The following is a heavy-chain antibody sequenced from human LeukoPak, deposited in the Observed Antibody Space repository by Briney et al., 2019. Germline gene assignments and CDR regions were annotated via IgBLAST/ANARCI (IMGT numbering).Heavy chain of an antibody. Sequence: GGSLRLSCAANGFTFSDYWMGWVRQAPGKGLEWVANIKQDGSEKYYVDSVKGRFTVSRDNTINSLYLQMDSLRVEDTALYYCLTPSFDHWGQGTLVTVSS. J-gene: IGHJ4*02. CDR2: IKQDGSEK. CDR3: LTPSFDH. CDR1: GFTFSDYW. V-gene: IGHV3-7*03.